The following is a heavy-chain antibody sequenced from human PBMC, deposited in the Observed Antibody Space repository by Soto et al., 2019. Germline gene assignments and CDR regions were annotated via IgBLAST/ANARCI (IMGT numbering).Heavy chain of an antibody. CDR3: ARHAYCTGCSCYSRLYYYYYYMDV. CDR2: IYYSGST. V-gene: IGHV4-39*01. D-gene: IGHD2-15*01. J-gene: IGHJ6*03. Sequence: QLQLQESGPGLVRPSETLSLTCTVSGGSISSSNYYWGWIRQPPGKGLEWIGSIYYSGSTYDNPSVKSRVTISVDTSKNQFSLKLSAVTAADTAVYYCARHAYCTGCSCYSRLYYYYYYMDVWGKGTTVTVSS. CDR1: GGSISSSNYY.